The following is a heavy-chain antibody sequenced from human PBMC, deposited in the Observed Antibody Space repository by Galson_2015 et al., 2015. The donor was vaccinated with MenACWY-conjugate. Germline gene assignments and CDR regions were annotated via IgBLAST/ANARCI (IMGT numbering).Heavy chain of an antibody. CDR1: GGTFSRYA. J-gene: IGHJ4*02. CDR3: AKGADRNFGDYEASDY. V-gene: IGHV1-69*13. CDR2: IIPIFGRA. Sequence: SVKVSCKASGGTFSRYAINWVRQAPGQGLVWMGGIIPIFGRANYAQRFEGRVIVSADESTTTTYIELSSLRSDDTAVYYCAKGADRNFGDYEASDYWGQGTLVTVSS. D-gene: IGHD4-17*01.